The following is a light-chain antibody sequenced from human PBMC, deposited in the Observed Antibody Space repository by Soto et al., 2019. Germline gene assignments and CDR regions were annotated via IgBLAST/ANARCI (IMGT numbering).Light chain of an antibody. J-gene: IGKJ1*01. Sequence: DIQMTQSPSTLYASVGDGVIITCRASQSISSWLAWYQQKPGKAPKLLIYKASTLKSGVPSRFSGSGSGTEFTLTISSLQPDDFATYYCQHYNSYSEAFGQGTKVDIK. CDR3: QHYNSYSEA. CDR2: KAS. CDR1: QSISSW. V-gene: IGKV1-5*03.